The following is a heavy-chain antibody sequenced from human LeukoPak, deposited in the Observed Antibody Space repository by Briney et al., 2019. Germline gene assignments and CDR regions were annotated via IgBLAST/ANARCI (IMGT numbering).Heavy chain of an antibody. Sequence: APVKVSCKASGYTFTSYGISWVRQAPGQGLEWMGGIIPIFGTANYAQKFQGRVTITADESTSTAYMELSSLRSEDTAVYYCARDPGYSSGWYGDWFDPWGQGTLVTVSS. D-gene: IGHD6-19*01. CDR2: IIPIFGTA. V-gene: IGHV1-69*13. J-gene: IGHJ5*02. CDR3: ARDPGYSSGWYGDWFDP. CDR1: GYTFTSYG.